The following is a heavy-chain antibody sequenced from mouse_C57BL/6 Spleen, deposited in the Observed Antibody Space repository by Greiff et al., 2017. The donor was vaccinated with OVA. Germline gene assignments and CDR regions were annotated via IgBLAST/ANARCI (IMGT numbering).Heavy chain of an antibody. CDR3: TRDWAGLRRGFAY. CDR2: ISSGGDYI. V-gene: IGHV5-9-1*02. CDR1: GFTFSSYA. Sequence: DVMLVESGEGLVKPGGSLKLSCAASGFTFSSYAMSWVRQTPEKRLAWVAYISSGGDYIYYADTVTGRFTISRDNARNTLYLQISSLKSEDTAMYYVTRDWAGLRRGFAYWGQGTLVTVSA. J-gene: IGHJ3*01. D-gene: IGHD2-4*01.